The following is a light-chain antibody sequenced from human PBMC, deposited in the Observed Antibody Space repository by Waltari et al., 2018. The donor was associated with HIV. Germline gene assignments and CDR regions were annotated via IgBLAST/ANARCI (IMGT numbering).Light chain of an antibody. V-gene: IGLV1-51*01. CDR3: GTWDSSLSAVV. CDR1: SSNIGTNY. J-gene: IGLJ2*01. CDR2: DNN. Sequence: QSLLTQPPSVSAASGQKVTISCAGSSSNIGTNYVSWYQQLPGTAPKLLIYDNNKRPSGIPDRFSGSKSGTSATLGITGLQTGDEADYCCGTWDSSLSAVVFGGGTKVTVL.